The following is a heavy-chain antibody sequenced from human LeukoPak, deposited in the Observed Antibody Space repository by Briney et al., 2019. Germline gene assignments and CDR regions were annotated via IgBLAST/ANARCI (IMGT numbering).Heavy chain of an antibody. CDR1: GGTFSSYA. D-gene: IGHD3-3*01. CDR2: IIPIFGTA. Sequence: ASVKVSCKASGGTFSSYAISWVRQAPGQGLEWMGGIIPIFGTANYAQKFQGRVTITADESTSTAYMELSSLRSEDTAVYYCARSGTICGVVIVDYFDYWGQGTLVTVSS. CDR3: ARSGTICGVVIVDYFDY. J-gene: IGHJ4*02. V-gene: IGHV1-69*13.